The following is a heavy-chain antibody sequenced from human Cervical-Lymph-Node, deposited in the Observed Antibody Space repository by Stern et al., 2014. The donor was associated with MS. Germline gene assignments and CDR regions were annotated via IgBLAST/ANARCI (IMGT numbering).Heavy chain of an antibody. V-gene: IGHV1-18*01. CDR2: LSGYNGDT. CDR3: ARGPYCSSTSCYSNGYHFYGLDV. D-gene: IGHD2-2*02. CDR1: GYTFTSFG. Sequence: VQLVESGAEVRKPGASVKVSCRASGYTFTSFGISWVRRAPGQGLEWMGWLSGYNGDTKYPQKFQGRVILTTDTSTSTAYMDLTSLRSDDTAMYYCARGPYCSSTSCYSNGYHFYGLDVWGQGTTVTVSS. J-gene: IGHJ6*02.